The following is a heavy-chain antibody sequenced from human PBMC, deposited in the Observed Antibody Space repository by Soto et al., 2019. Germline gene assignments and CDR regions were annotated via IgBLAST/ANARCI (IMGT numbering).Heavy chain of an antibody. CDR2: ISGSGDRT. V-gene: IGHV3-23*01. D-gene: IGHD2-15*01. CDR1: GITIRNYP. J-gene: IGHJ4*02. CDR3: VKDDGGNPSTEPH. Sequence: EVQLQESGGGLVQPGGSLRLSCAASGITIRNYPMSWVRQAPGKGLDWVSGISGSGDRTYYADSAKGRFTISKDFSKNSLSXXLDSLRVEDTAVYFCVKDDGGNPSTEPHWGQGTLVTVSS.